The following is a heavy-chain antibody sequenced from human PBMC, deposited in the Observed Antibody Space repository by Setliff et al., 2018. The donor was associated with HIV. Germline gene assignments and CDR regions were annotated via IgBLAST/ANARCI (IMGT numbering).Heavy chain of an antibody. V-gene: IGHV1-69*06. J-gene: IGHJ3*02. CDR2: IIPIFGTA. Sequence: SVKVSCKASGGTFSSYAISWVRQAPGQGLEWMGRIIPIFGTANYAQKFQGRVTITADKSTSTAYMGLSSLRSEDTAVYYCARGGTTDAFDIWGQGTMVTVSS. D-gene: IGHD3-16*01. CDR3: ARGGTTDAFDI. CDR1: GGTFSSYA.